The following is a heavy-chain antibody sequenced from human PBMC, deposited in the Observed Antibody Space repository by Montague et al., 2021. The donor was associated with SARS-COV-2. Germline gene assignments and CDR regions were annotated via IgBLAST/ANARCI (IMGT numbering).Heavy chain of an antibody. CDR3: ARDLDGAFDI. Sequence: SLRLSCAASGFSVSSNYMSWVRQAPGKGLEWVSLIYSGGGTSSADSVQGRLTTSRDNSKNTLFLQMNSLRAEDTAVYYCARDLDGAFDIRGQGTRVTVSS. CDR2: IYSGGGT. CDR1: GFSVSSNY. J-gene: IGHJ3*02. V-gene: IGHV3-66*02.